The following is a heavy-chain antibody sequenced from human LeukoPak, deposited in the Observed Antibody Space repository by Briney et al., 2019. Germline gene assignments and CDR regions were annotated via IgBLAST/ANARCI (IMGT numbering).Heavy chain of an antibody. Sequence: GGSLRLSCAASGFTFTSEWMSWVRQAPGKGLDWMANINQEGSEKYYVDSVKGRFTISRDNAENSLYLQMNSLRAEDTAVYYCARGIAVTGTSGPNFDYWGQGTLVTVSS. J-gene: IGHJ4*02. CDR1: GFTFTSEW. V-gene: IGHV3-7*05. CDR3: ARGIAVTGTSGPNFDY. D-gene: IGHD6-19*01. CDR2: INQEGSEK.